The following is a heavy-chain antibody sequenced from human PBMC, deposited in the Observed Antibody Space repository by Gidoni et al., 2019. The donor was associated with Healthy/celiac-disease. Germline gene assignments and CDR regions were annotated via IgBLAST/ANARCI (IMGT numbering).Heavy chain of an antibody. D-gene: IGHD4-4*01. Sequence: EVQLVESGGGLVQPGGSLRLSCSASGFTVSSNYMCWVRQAPGKGLEWVSVSYSGGSTYYADSVKGRFTISRDNSKNTLYLQMNSLRAEDTAVYYCARDRLRQTDYSNYEFDYWGQGTLVTVSS. CDR2: SYSGGST. J-gene: IGHJ4*02. CDR1: GFTVSSNY. CDR3: ARDRLRQTDYSNYEFDY. V-gene: IGHV3-66*02.